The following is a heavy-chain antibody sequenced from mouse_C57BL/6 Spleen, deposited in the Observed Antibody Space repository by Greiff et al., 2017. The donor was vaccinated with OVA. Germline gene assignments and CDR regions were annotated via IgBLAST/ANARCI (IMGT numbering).Heavy chain of an antibody. CDR2: ISDGGSYT. J-gene: IGHJ2*01. CDR3: ARGGGNYTPYYFDY. CDR1: GFTFSSYA. Sequence: EVHLVESGGGLVKPGGSLKLSCAASGFTFSSYAMSWVRQTPEKRLEWVATISDGGSYTYYPDNVKGRFTISRDNAKNNLYLQMSHLKSEDTAMYYCARGGGNYTPYYFDYWGQGTTLTVSS. D-gene: IGHD2-1*01. V-gene: IGHV5-4*01.